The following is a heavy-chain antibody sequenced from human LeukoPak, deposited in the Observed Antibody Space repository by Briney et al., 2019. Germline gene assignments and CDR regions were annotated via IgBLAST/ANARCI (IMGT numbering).Heavy chain of an antibody. J-gene: IGHJ3*02. D-gene: IGHD2-15*01. V-gene: IGHV4-39*01. CDR3: ARHCCSGPAKRVFDI. CDR2: ISYSGNT. Sequence: PSETQSLTCTVSGGSIISSDYHWGWVRQPPGKGLGWTGTISYSGNTDYNPPLRSRVTISVDTSNNQFSLRLGSVTAADTAVYHCARHCCSGPAKRVFDIWGQGTMVTVSS. CDR1: GGSIISSDYH.